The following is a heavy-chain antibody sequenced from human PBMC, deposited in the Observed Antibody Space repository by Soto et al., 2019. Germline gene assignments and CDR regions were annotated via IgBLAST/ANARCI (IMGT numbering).Heavy chain of an antibody. CDR2: ISGYNGNT. CDR1: GYTFTSYA. V-gene: IGHV1-18*01. J-gene: IGHJ4*02. Sequence: QVQLVQSGAEVKKPGASVKVSCKASGYTFTSYAISWVRQAPGQGLEWMGWISGYNGNTNYAQKFQGTVTMTTDSTTRTAYMKLRSLRSDVTAVYYCARDAPPADYWGQGTLVTVSS. CDR3: ARDAPPADY.